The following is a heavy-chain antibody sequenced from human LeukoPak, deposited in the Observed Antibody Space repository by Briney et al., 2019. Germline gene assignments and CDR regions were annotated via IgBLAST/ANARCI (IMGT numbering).Heavy chain of an antibody. CDR3: ATNILVRDIINWFDP. Sequence: ASVKVSCKASVYSFADYYMHWVRQAPGQGLEWMGWIKPNSGGTRSAQKFQGRVTMTRDTSISTAYMELSSLRYDDTAVYYCATNILVRDIINWFDPWGQGTLVTVSS. CDR2: IKPNSGGT. J-gene: IGHJ5*02. CDR1: VYSFADYY. V-gene: IGHV1-2*02. D-gene: IGHD3-10*01.